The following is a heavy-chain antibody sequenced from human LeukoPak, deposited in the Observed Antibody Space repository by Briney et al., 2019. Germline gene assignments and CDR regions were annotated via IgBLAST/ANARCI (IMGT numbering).Heavy chain of an antibody. CDR1: DGSISAYY. CDR3: ARGSHGFDF. J-gene: IGHJ3*01. Sequence: NPSETLSLTCTVSDGSISAYYWTWIRQPPGKGLEWIGIIYYSVSTNYNPPLRSRVTISVDTSKNQFSLKLSSVTAADTAVYYCARGSHGFDFWGQGTMVTVSS. V-gene: IGHV4-59*01. CDR2: IYYSVST.